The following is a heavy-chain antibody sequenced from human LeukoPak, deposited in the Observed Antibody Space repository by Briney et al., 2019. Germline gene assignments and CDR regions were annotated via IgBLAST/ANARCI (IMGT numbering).Heavy chain of an antibody. CDR3: AREENYYDSSGYYYSNYYFDY. V-gene: IGHV3-7*01. J-gene: IGHJ4*02. D-gene: IGHD3-22*01. CDR2: IKQDGSEK. Sequence: GGSLRLSCAASGFTFSSYWMTWVRQAPGKGLEWVANIKQDGSEKYYVNSVKGRFTISRDNAKNSLYLQMNSLRAEDTAVYYCAREENYYDSSGYYYSNYYFDYWGQGTLVTVSS. CDR1: GFTFSSYW.